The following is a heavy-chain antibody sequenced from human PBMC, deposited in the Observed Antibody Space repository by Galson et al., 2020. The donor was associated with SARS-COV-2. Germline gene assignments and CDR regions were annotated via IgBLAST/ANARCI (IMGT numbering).Heavy chain of an antibody. CDR1: GFSFSSYG. CDR2: VHGDDHNR. J-gene: IGHJ4*02. D-gene: IGHD1-1*01. Sequence: GGSLRLSCAASGFSFSSYGMHWVRQAPGKGLEWVGFVHGDDHNRNYADSVRGRFTISRDNSKNTLYLQMNSLTIEDTAIYYCAKDGKRGWDLDHCGQGNLVTVSS. CDR3: AKDGKRGWDLDH. V-gene: IGHV3-30*02.